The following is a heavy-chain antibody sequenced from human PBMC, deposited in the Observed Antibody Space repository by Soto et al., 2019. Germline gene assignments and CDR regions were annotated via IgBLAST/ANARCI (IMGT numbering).Heavy chain of an antibody. CDR2: IIPILGIA. J-gene: IGHJ4*02. V-gene: IGHV1-69*08. Sequence: QVQLVQSGAEVKKPGSSVKVSCKASGGTFSSYTISWVRQAPGQGLEWMGRIIPILGIANYAQKFQGRVTITADKXKXTAYMEVISMRSEDTAVYYCARDSTPMVRGGTIFDYWGQGTLVTVSS. CDR1: GGTFSSYT. D-gene: IGHD3-10*01. CDR3: ARDSTPMVRGGTIFDY.